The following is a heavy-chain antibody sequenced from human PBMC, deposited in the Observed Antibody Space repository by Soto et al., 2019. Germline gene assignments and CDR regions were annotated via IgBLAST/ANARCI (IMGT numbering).Heavy chain of an antibody. CDR3: ARFASGKSAST. Sequence: VQLVESGGGVVQPGRSLRLSCVASGFTFSDYWMSWARQAPGKGLEWVANIKYDGSEEYYVDSVRGRFTISRDNAMNSLHLQMNSLRADDTAVYYCARFASGKSASTWGQGTLVTVSS. V-gene: IGHV3-7*05. J-gene: IGHJ5*02. D-gene: IGHD5-12*01. CDR2: IKYDGSEE. CDR1: GFTFSDYW.